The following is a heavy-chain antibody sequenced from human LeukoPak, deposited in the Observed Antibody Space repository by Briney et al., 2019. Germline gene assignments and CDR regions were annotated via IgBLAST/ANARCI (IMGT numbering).Heavy chain of an antibody. Sequence: GGSLRLSCAASGFTFSIYAMHWVRQAPGKGLEWVAVISYDGSNKYYADSVKGRFTISRDNSKNTLYLQMNSLRAEDTAVYYCAIIMTTVTPFDYWGQGTLVTVSS. CDR3: AIIMTTVTPFDY. J-gene: IGHJ4*02. CDR2: ISYDGSNK. D-gene: IGHD4-17*01. V-gene: IGHV3-30-3*01. CDR1: GFTFSIYA.